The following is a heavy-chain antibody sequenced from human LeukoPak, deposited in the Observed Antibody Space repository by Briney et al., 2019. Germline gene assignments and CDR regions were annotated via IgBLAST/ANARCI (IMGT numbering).Heavy chain of an antibody. Sequence: ASVKVSCKASGYTFTSYGISWVRQAPGQGLEWMGWISAYNGNTNYVQKLQGRVTMTTDTSTSTAYMELRSLRSDDTAVYYCARDGLGYCSSTSCPPFDPWGQGTLVTVSS. CDR3: ARDGLGYCSSTSCPPFDP. D-gene: IGHD2-2*01. CDR2: ISAYNGNT. CDR1: GYTFTSYG. V-gene: IGHV1-18*01. J-gene: IGHJ5*02.